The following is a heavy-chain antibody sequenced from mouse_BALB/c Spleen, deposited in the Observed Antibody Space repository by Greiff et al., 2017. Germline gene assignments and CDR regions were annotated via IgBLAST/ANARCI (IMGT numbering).Heavy chain of an antibody. D-gene: IGHD4-1*01. CDR3: ARDRELGRTWFAY. Sequence: EVQRVESGGGLVQPGGSLKLSCAASGFTFSSYGMSWVRQTPDKRLELVATINSNGGSTYYPDSVKGRFTISRDNAKNTLYLQMSSLKSEDTAMYYCARDRELGRTWFAYWGQGTLVTVSA. CDR1: GFTFSSYG. CDR2: INSNGGST. J-gene: IGHJ3*01. V-gene: IGHV5-6-3*01.